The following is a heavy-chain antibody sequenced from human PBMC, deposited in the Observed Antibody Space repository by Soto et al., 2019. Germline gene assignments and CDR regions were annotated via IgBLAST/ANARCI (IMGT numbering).Heavy chain of an antibody. J-gene: IGHJ4*02. CDR1: GGSFSGYY. Sequence: SETLSLTCAVYGGSFSGYYWSWIRQPPGKGLEWIGEINHSGSTNYNPPLKSRVTISVDTSKNQFSLKLSTVPAADTAVYYCAGGYRVTAFDYWGQGTLVTVSS. D-gene: IGHD2-21*02. CDR2: INHSGST. V-gene: IGHV4-34*01. CDR3: AGGYRVTAFDY.